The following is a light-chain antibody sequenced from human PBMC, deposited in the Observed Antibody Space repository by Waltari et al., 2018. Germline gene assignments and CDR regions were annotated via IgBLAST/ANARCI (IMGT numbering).Light chain of an antibody. V-gene: IGKV3-20*01. Sequence: EIVLTQSPGTLSLSPRERATLSCRASQTVRTTYLARYQQKPGQAPTLLIYGASSRATGIPDRFSGSGSGTDFSLTISSLEPEDFAVYYCQQYDISPLTFGGGTKVEIK. CDR2: GAS. CDR1: QTVRTTY. CDR3: QQYDISPLT. J-gene: IGKJ4*01.